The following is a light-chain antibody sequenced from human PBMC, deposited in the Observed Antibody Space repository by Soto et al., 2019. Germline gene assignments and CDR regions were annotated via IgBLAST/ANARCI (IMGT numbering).Light chain of an antibody. CDR1: QDTSSF. J-gene: IGKJ2*01. CDR3: QQHDDYSHAT. V-gene: IGKV1-5*01. CDR2: DAS. Sequence: DIQMTQSPSTLSASVGDRVTISCRASQDTSSFLAWYQHKPGKAPRLLIYDASTLQTGVPSRFRGGGFGTEFTLTISGLQPDDFATYFCQQHDDYSHATFGQGTK.